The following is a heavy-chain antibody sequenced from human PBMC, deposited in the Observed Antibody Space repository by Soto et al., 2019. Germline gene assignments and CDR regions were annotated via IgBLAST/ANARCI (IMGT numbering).Heavy chain of an antibody. CDR1: GYTFINYH. D-gene: IGHD5-12*01. V-gene: IGHV1-18*01. J-gene: IGHJ4*02. Sequence: QVQLVQSGGEVKKPGASVTVSCKASGYTFINYHITWVRQAPGQGLEWMAWINTYNGMTDYAQRFQGRVTMTRDTSTSTASMELRNLGSDYTAVYFCATSPRGEMATDWGQGTLVTVSS. CDR2: INTYNGMT. CDR3: ATSPRGEMATD.